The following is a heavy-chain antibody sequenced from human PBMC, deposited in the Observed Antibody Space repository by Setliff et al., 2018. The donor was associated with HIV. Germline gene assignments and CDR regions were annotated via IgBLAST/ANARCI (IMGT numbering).Heavy chain of an antibody. Sequence: SETLSLTCTVSGGSISGSNYYWGWIRQPPGKGLEYIGSIYHSGSTYYNPSLKSRVTISVDTSKNQFSLKLNSVTAADTAVYYCASRVYYYDSSGYLREEGFDPWGQGTLVTVSS. CDR2: IYHSGST. CDR1: GGSISGSNYY. J-gene: IGHJ5*02. V-gene: IGHV4-39*01. CDR3: ASRVYYYDSSGYLREEGFDP. D-gene: IGHD3-22*01.